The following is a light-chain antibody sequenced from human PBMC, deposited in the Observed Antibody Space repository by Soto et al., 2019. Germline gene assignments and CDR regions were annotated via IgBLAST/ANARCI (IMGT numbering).Light chain of an antibody. V-gene: IGKV3-15*01. CDR1: QSVSSN. CDR2: GAS. J-gene: IGKJ5*01. CDR3: QQYNDWPIT. Sequence: EVVLTQSPATLSMSPGDSATLSCRASQSVSSNFAWYHQKPGQAPRLLIYGASTRATGIPARFSGSGSGTQFTLTISSLQSEDFAVYYCQQYNDWPITFGQGKRLEIK.